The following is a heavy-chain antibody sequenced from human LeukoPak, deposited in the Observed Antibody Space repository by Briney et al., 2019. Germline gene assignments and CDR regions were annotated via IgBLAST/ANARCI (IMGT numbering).Heavy chain of an antibody. Sequence: SETLSLTCAVYGGSLSGYYWSWIRQPPGKGLEWIGEINHSGSTNYNPSLKSRVTISVDKSKNQFSLKLNSVTAADTAVYYCARVLMKDSYPFDYWGQGTLVTVSS. CDR1: GGSLSGYY. V-gene: IGHV4-34*01. J-gene: IGHJ4*02. D-gene: IGHD3-22*01. CDR3: ARVLMKDSYPFDY. CDR2: INHSGST.